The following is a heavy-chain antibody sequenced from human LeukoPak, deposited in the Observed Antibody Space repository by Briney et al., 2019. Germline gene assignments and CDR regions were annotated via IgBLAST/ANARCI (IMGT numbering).Heavy chain of an antibody. Sequence: KPSETLSLTCAVSGGSVSSGSYYWSWIRQPPGKGLEWIGEINHSGSTNYNPSLKSRATISVDTSKNQFSLKLSSVTAADTAVYYCARGRMLRGMDVWGQGTTVTVSS. D-gene: IGHD3-10*02. CDR3: ARGRMLRGMDV. J-gene: IGHJ6*02. V-gene: IGHV4-61*01. CDR2: INHSGST. CDR1: GGSVSSGSYY.